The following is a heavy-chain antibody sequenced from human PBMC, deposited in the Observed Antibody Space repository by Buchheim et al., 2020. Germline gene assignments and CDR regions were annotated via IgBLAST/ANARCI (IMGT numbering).Heavy chain of an antibody. J-gene: IGHJ6*02. Sequence: QVQLQESGPGLLKPSGTLSLTCAVSGEYIDRANWWSWVRQPPGKGLEWIGEIYHSGSTNYNPSLKSRVTISVDKSKNQFSLKLSSVTAADTAVYYCARSPALGTTYYYYGMDVWGQGTT. V-gene: IGHV4-4*02. CDR1: GEYIDRANW. CDR3: ARSPALGTTYYYYGMDV. D-gene: IGHD4-17*01. CDR2: IYHSGST.